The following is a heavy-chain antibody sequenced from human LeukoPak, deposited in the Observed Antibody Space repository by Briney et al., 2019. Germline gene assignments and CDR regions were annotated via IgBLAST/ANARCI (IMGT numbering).Heavy chain of an antibody. D-gene: IGHD3-9*01. CDR2: INPNSGGT. Sequence: ASVKVSCKASGYAFTGYYMHWVRQAPGQGHEWMGWINPNSGGTNYAQKFQGRVTMTRDTSISTAYMELSRLRSDDTAVYYCARDAYYDILTGGFDPWGQGTLVTVSS. CDR3: ARDAYYDILTGGFDP. CDR1: GYAFTGYY. J-gene: IGHJ5*02. V-gene: IGHV1-2*02.